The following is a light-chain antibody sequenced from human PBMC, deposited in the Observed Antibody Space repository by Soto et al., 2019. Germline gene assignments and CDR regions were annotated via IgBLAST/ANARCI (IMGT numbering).Light chain of an antibody. Sequence: DIPMTQSPSTLSASVGDRVTITCRASQGISNWLAWYQQKPGKAPKLLIYDASSLQSGVPSRFSGSGSGTEFTLTISSLQPDDFATYYCQQYNSYSWTFGQGTKVEIK. CDR1: QGISNW. J-gene: IGKJ1*01. CDR3: QQYNSYSWT. CDR2: DAS. V-gene: IGKV1-5*01.